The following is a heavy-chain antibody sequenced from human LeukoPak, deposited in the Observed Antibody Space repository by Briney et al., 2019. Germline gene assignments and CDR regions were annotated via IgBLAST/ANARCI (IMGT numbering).Heavy chain of an antibody. D-gene: IGHD3-16*02. V-gene: IGHV1-18*01. J-gene: IGHJ5*02. CDR1: GYTFTSYG. CDR3: ARPHYDYVWGSYLNWFDP. Sequence: ASVKVSCKASGYTFTSYGISWVRQAPGQGLEWMGWISAYNGNTNYAQKLQGRVTMTTDTSTSTAYMELRSLRSDDTAVYYCARPHYDYVWGSYLNWFDPWGQGTLVTVSS. CDR2: ISAYNGNT.